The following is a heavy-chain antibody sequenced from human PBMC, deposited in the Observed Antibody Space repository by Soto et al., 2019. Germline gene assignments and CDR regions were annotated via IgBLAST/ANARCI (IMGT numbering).Heavy chain of an antibody. CDR2: ISYDGSNK. CDR1: GFTFSSYA. V-gene: IGHV3-30-3*01. Sequence: QVQLVESGGGVVQPGRSLRLSCAASGFTFSSYAMHWVRQAPGKGLEWVAVISYDGSNKYYADSVKGRFTISRDNSKNTLYLHMNSLRAEDTAVYFCARARLDTPALDYWGQGTLVTVSS. CDR3: ARARLDTPALDY. D-gene: IGHD2-2*01. J-gene: IGHJ4*02.